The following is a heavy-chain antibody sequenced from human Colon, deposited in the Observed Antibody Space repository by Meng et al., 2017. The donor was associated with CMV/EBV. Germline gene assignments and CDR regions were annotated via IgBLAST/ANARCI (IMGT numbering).Heavy chain of an antibody. CDR2: IKSEGSRT. CDR1: GFTFSNYW. J-gene: IGHJ5*02. V-gene: IGHV3-74*01. Sequence: GESLKISCAASGFTFSNYWMHWVRQVPGEGLVWVSRIKSEGSRTDYADSVKGRFTITRDSAKNTLYLQMNSLRAEDTAVYYCARVSGASWFDPWGQGTLVTVSS. D-gene: IGHD7-27*01. CDR3: ARVSGASWFDP.